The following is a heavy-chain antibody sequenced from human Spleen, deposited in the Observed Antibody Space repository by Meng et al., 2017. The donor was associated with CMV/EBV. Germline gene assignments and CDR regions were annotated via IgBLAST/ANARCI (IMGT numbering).Heavy chain of an antibody. D-gene: IGHD6-19*01. CDR2: IYWDDDY. Sequence: SKAFGPSLWKPPHTXXLTFTCSGXXXSTSGVGVGWSRQPPGKALEWLALIYWDDDYRYIPSLESRLSITKDTSKNQVVLTMTNMDPVDTATYYCAHRPVAGYIDYWGQGTXVTVSS. V-gene: IGHV2-5*02. CDR3: AHRPVAGYIDY. J-gene: IGHJ4*02. CDR1: GXXXSTSGVG.